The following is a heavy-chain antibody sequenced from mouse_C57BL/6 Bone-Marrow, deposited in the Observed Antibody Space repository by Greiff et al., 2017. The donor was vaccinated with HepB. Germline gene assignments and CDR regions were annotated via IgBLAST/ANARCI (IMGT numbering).Heavy chain of an antibody. J-gene: IGHJ3*01. CDR2: IDPEDGDT. V-gene: IGHV14-1*01. Sequence: VQLQQSGAELVRPGASVKLSCTASGFNIKDYYMHWVKQRPEQGLAWIGRIDPEDGDTEYAPKFQGKDTMTADTSSNAAYLQLSSLTSEDTAVYYCTTLYYGSPSFAYWGQGTLVTVSA. CDR1: GFNIKDYY. CDR3: TTLYYGSPSFAY. D-gene: IGHD1-1*01.